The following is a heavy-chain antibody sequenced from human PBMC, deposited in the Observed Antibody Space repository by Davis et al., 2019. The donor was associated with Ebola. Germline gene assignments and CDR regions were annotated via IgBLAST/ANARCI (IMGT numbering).Heavy chain of an antibody. V-gene: IGHV3-74*01. CDR2: INSDGSST. Sequence: GESLKISCAASGFTFSSYWMHWVRQAPGKGLVWVSRINSDGSSTSYADSVKGRFTISRDNAKNTLYLQMNSLRAEDTAVYYCASLLWFGDSTDYWGQGTLVTVSS. D-gene: IGHD3-10*01. CDR1: GFTFSSYW. CDR3: ASLLWFGDSTDY. J-gene: IGHJ4*02.